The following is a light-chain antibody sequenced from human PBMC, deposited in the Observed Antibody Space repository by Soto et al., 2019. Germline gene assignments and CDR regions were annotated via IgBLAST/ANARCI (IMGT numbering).Light chain of an antibody. CDR2: GAS. CDR3: QQYNNWPPWT. CDR1: QSVSSN. Sequence: EIVMTQSPATLSVSPGERATLSCRASQSVSSNLAWYQQKPGQAPRLLIYGASTRATGIPARFSGSGSGTEFTLTLSTMQSEDFAVYNCQQYNNWPPWTFGQGPKVEIK. V-gene: IGKV3-15*01. J-gene: IGKJ1*01.